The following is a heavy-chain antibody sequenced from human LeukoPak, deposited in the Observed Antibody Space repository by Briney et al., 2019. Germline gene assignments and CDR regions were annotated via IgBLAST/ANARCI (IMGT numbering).Heavy chain of an antibody. V-gene: IGHV3-48*02. Sequence: GGSLRLSCAASGFTFSSYSMNWVRQAPGKGLEWVSYISSSSSTIYYADSVKGRFTISRDNAKNSLYLQMNSLRDEDTAVYYCARSYAMTTVTTVVRGSRNHAKDYWGQGTLVTVSS. D-gene: IGHD4-17*01. CDR1: GFTFSSYS. CDR2: ISSSSSTI. CDR3: ARSYAMTTVTTVVRGSRNHAKDY. J-gene: IGHJ4*02.